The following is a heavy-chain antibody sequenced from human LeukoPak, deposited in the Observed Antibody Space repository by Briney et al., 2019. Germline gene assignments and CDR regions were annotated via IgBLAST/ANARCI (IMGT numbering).Heavy chain of an antibody. V-gene: IGHV3-23*01. CDR2: ISGSGGST. D-gene: IGHD3-10*01. Sequence: GGSLRLSCAASGFTFSSYAMSWVRQAPGKGLEWVSAISGSGGSTYYADSVKGRFTISRDNSKNTLYLQMNSLRAEDTAVYYCAKAYGSGGYYNVRPYYYGMDVWGQGTTVTVSS. CDR3: AKAYGSGGYYNVRPYYYGMDV. CDR1: GFTFSSYA. J-gene: IGHJ6*02.